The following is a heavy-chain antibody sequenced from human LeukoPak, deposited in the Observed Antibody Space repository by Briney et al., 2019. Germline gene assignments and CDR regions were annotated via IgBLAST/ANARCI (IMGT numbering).Heavy chain of an antibody. V-gene: IGHV1-18*01. J-gene: IGHJ4*02. CDR1: GYTFTSYG. D-gene: IGHD2-21*02. CDR3: ARDAETYCGGDFYSKF. CDR2: ISAYNGNT. Sequence: GASVKVSCKASGYTFTSYGISWVRQAPGQGLEWMGWISAYNGNTNYAQKLQGRVTMTTDTSTSTAYMELRSLRSDDTAVYYCARDAETYCGGDFYSKFRGQGTLVTVSS.